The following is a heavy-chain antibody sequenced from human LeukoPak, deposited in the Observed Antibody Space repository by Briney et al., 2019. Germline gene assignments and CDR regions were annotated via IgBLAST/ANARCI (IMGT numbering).Heavy chain of an antibody. CDR2: IDHSGRT. J-gene: IGHJ4*02. CDR3: ARKSIVTAGRKPYDF. Sequence: SETLSLTCAVYGGSFSGYYWSWIRQPPGKGLEWIGEIDHSGRTNSNASLKSRVTISVDMSKNQFSLRLSSVTAADTAVYYCARKSIVTAGRKPYDFWDQGTLVTVSP. D-gene: IGHD6-13*01. CDR1: GGSFSGYY. V-gene: IGHV4-34*01.